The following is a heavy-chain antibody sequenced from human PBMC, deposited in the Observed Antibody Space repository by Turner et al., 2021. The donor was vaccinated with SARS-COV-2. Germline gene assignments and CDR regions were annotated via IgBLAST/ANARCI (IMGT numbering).Heavy chain of an antibody. CDR1: GYTLIELS. J-gene: IGHJ5*02. CDR3: ATAPPYCTNGVCPNWFDP. D-gene: IGHD2-8*01. V-gene: IGHV1-24*01. CDR2: FDPEDGET. Sequence: QVQLVQSGDEVKKPGASVKVSCKVSGYTLIELSMHWVRQAPGKGLEWMEGFDPEDGETIYAQKFQGRVTMTEDTSTDTAYMELSSLRSEDTAVYYCATAPPYCTNGVCPNWFDPWGQGTLVTVSS.